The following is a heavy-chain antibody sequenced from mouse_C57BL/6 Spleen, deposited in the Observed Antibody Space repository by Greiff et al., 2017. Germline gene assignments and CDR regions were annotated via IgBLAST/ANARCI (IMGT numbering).Heavy chain of an antibody. CDR3: ARGLTGYYFDY. CDR2: IYPGDGDT. Sequence: VQLQESGPELVKPGASVKISCKASGYAFSSSWMNWVKQRPGKGLEWIGRIYPGDGDTNYNGKFKGNATLTADKSSSTAYMQLSSLTSEDSAVYYCARGLTGYYFDYWGQGTTLTVSS. D-gene: IGHD4-1*01. CDR1: GYAFSSSW. J-gene: IGHJ2*01. V-gene: IGHV1-82*01.